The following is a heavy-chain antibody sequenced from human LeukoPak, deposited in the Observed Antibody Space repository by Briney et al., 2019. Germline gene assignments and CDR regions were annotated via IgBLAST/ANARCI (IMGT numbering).Heavy chain of an antibody. CDR2: ISSSSSYI. D-gene: IGHD3-16*02. V-gene: IGHV3-21*01. CDR1: GFTFSSYS. CDR3: ARHLRITFGGVIAHFDY. J-gene: IGHJ4*02. Sequence: PGGSLRLSCAASGFTFSSYSMNWVRQAPGEGLEWVSSISSSSSYIYYADSVKGRFTISRDNAKNSLYLQMNSLRAEDTAVYYCARHLRITFGGVIAHFDYWGQGTLVTVSS.